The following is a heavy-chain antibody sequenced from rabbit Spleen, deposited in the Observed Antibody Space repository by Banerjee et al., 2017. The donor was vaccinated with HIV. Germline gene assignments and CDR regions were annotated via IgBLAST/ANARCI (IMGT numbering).Heavy chain of an antibody. J-gene: IGHJ6*01. Sequence: QSLEESGGDLVKPGASLTLTCTASGFSFSSSDYMCWVRQAPGKGLEWISCLAGSSSGFTYSATWAKGRFTCSKTSSTTVTLQMTSLTVADTATYFCARDTGSSFSSYGMDLWGPGTLVTVS. CDR1: GFSFSSSDY. D-gene: IGHD8-1*01. CDR2: LAGSSSGFT. V-gene: IGHV1S40*01. CDR3: ARDTGSSFSSYGMDL.